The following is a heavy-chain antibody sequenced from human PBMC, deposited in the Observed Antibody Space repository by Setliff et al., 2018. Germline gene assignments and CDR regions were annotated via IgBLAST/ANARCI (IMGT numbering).Heavy chain of an antibody. D-gene: IGHD3-22*01. CDR2: INNDGSST. J-gene: IGHJ4*02. Sequence: GGSLRLSCAAAGFTFSSHWMHWVRQAPGKRLMWVPRINNDGSSTSYADSVKGRFTISRDNAKNTLYLQMNSLRAEDTALYYCATSLGLTYYYDSSGYHHGGLFDYWGQGTLVTVSS. CDR1: GFTFSSHW. V-gene: IGHV3-74*01. CDR3: ATSLGLTYYYDSSGYHHGGLFDY.